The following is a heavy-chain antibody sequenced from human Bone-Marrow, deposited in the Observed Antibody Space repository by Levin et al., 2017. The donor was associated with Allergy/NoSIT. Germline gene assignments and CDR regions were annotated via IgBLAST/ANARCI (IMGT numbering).Heavy chain of an antibody. Sequence: PGGSLRLSCAASGFIFSSYAIHYVRQAPGKGLEWVAVISYDGKAEHYADSVKGRFTISRDNSKNTLYLQMDNLRAEDTAVYYCARAHRWGSTNYYNADQWGQGTLVTVST. D-gene: IGHD2-8*01. J-gene: IGHJ4*02. CDR2: ISYDGKAE. V-gene: IGHV3-30*04. CDR3: ARAHRWGSTNYYNADQ. CDR1: GFIFSSYA.